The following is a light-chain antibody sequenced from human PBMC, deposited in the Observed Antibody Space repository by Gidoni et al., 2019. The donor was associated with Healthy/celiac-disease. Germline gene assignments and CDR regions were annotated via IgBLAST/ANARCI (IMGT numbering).Light chain of an antibody. CDR1: SSDVGGYHY. Sequence: QSALTQPPSASASPGQPVTISCTGTSSDVGGYHYVSWYQQHPGKAPKLMIYEVSKRPSGVPDRFSGSKSGNTASLTVSGRQAEDEADYYCSSYAGSNNLVFGGGTKLTVL. J-gene: IGLJ2*01. V-gene: IGLV2-8*01. CDR2: EVS. CDR3: SSYAGSNNLV.